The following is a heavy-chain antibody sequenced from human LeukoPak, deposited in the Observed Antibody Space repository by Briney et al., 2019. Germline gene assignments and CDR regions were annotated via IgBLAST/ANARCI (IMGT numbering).Heavy chain of an antibody. CDR1: GFTFSNFS. D-gene: IGHD3-22*01. CDR2: ISRRDSTYI. V-gene: IGHV3-21*04. J-gene: IGHJ4*02. Sequence: GGSLRLSCAASGFTFSNFSMNWVRQTPGKGLEWVSSISRRDSTYIYYADSVKGRFTISRDNAKNSLYLQMNSLRAEDTAVYYCAKDLGRPPRVGGIVGRESRGVRHFDYWGQGTLVTVSS. CDR3: AKDLGRPPRVGGIVGRESRGVRHFDY.